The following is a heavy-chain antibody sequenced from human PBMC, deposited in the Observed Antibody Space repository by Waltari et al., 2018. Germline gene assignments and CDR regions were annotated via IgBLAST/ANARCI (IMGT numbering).Heavy chain of an antibody. V-gene: IGHV4-59*08. CDR2: IYYSGNT. D-gene: IGHD2-8*01. CDR1: GDSIRNYY. J-gene: IGHJ4*02. Sequence: HVHLQESGPGLVKPSETLSLTCTVSGDSIRNYYWTWIRQPPGKGLEFIGYIYYSGNTNYNPSLKSRATISVVTSKNQFSLKLNSATAADTAVYYCARAPPNDLVLVEYLDYWGQGILVTVSS. CDR3: ARAPPNDLVLVEYLDY.